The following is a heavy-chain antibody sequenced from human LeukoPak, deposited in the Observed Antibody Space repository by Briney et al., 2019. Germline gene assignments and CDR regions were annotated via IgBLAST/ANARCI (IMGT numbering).Heavy chain of an antibody. Sequence: GASVKVSCKASGYNFISYYMHWVRQAPGQGLEWMGIINPSGGSTSYAQKFQDRVTMTRDTSTSTVYMELSSLKSEDTAVYYCAREDVVLVDAVLYYYYGMDVWGQGTTVTASS. CDR2: INPSGGST. J-gene: IGHJ6*02. D-gene: IGHD2-8*01. V-gene: IGHV1-46*01. CDR1: GYNFISYY. CDR3: AREDVVLVDAVLYYYYGMDV.